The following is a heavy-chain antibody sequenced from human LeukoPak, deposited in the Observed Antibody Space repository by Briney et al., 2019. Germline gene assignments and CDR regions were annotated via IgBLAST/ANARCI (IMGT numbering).Heavy chain of an antibody. CDR2: INHSRST. J-gene: IGHJ2*01. CDR1: GGSFSGYY. D-gene: IGHD3-16*02. CDR3: ARTYYDYVWGSYRHVPGWYFDL. Sequence: SETLSLTCAVYGGSFSGYYWSWIRQPPGKGLEWIGEINHSRSTNYNPSLKSRVTISVDTSKNQFSLKLSSVTAADTAVYYCARTYYDYVWGSYRHVPGWYFDLWGRGTLVTVSS. V-gene: IGHV4-34*01.